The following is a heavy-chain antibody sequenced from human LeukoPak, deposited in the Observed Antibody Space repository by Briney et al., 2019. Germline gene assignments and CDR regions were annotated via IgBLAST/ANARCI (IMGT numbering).Heavy chain of an antibody. V-gene: IGHV4-34*01. Sequence: PSETLSLTCAVYGGSFSGYYWSWIRQPPGKGLEGIGEINHSGSTNFNPSLKSRVTISVDTSKNQFSLKLSSVTAADTAVYYCARDMYYYDSSGYGGIDYWGQGTLVTVSS. CDR3: ARDMYYYDSSGYGGIDY. J-gene: IGHJ4*02. CDR2: INHSGST. D-gene: IGHD3-22*01. CDR1: GGSFSGYY.